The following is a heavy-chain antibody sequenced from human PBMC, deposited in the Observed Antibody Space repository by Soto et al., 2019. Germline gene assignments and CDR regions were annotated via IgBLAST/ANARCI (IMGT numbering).Heavy chain of an antibody. V-gene: IGHV3-33*01. CDR1: RFTFSSYV. CDR2: VWYDGSNK. D-gene: IGHD6-13*01. Sequence: GGALTLSWAPSRFTFSSYVMHWVRESPGKGLELVAVVWYDGSNKYYSDSVKVRLTISRNNSTNTLYLQMNSLRAEDTAVYYCARDNRSRWYGQTTWFDPWGQGTLVTVPS. J-gene: IGHJ5*02. CDR3: ARDNRSRWYGQTTWFDP.